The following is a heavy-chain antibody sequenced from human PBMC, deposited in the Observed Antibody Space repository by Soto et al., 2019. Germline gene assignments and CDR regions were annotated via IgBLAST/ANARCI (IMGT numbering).Heavy chain of an antibody. V-gene: IGHV3-33*08. CDR2: IWYDGSNK. CDR3: ARDLSSSYAFDL. J-gene: IGHJ3*01. D-gene: IGHD6-6*01. CDR1: GFTFSSYG. Sequence: GGSLRLSCAASGFTFSSYGMHWVRQAPGKGLEWVAVIWYDGSNKYYADSVKGRFTISRDNSKNTLYLQMNSLRAEDTDVYSSARDLSSSYAFDLWGQGTMVTVSS.